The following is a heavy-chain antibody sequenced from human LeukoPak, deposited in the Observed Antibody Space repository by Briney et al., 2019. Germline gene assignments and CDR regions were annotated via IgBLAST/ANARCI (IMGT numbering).Heavy chain of an antibody. D-gene: IGHD2-2*01. Sequence: PGGSLRLSCAASGFTFSSYSMNWVRQAPGKGLEWVSSISSSSSYIYYADSVKGRFTISRDNAKNSLYLQMNSLRAEDTAVYYCARGDIVVVPAAPLDYWGQGTLVTVSS. CDR1: GFTFSSYS. V-gene: IGHV3-21*01. CDR2: ISSSSSYI. CDR3: ARGDIVVVPAAPLDY. J-gene: IGHJ4*02.